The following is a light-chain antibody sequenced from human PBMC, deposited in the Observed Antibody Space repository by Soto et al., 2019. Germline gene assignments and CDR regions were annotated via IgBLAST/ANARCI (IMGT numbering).Light chain of an antibody. J-gene: IGLJ1*01. CDR1: FSDVGGYDY. CDR2: EVT. Sequence: QSALTQPASVSGSPGQSIAISCTGTFSDVGGYDYVSWYQQHPDKAPKLMIYEVTKRPSGVSNRFSGSKSGNTASLTISGLQPDDEADYYCSSHTSSSTRVFGSGTKLTVL. V-gene: IGLV2-14*01. CDR3: SSHTSSSTRV.